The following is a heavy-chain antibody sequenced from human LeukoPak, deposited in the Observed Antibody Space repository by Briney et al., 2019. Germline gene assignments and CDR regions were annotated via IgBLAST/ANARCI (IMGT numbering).Heavy chain of an antibody. V-gene: IGHV5-51*01. J-gene: IGHJ4*02. CDR1: GYSFASHW. CDR2: IYPADSDT. D-gene: IGHD4-23*01. Sequence: PGESLKISCKGSGYSFASHWIGWVRQMPGKGLEWMGIIYPADSDTRYSPSFKGQVTISADKSISTAYVQWNSLKASDTATYYCARRDYGGNSHFDYWGQGTLVTVSS. CDR3: ARRDYGGNSHFDY.